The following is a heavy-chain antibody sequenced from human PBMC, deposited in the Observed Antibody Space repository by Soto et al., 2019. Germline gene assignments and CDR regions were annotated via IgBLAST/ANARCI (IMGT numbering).Heavy chain of an antibody. Sequence: ASVKVSCKVSGYTLTELSMHWVRQAPGKGLEWMGGFDPEDGETIYAQKFQGRVTMTEDTSTDTAYMELSSLRSEDTAVYYCATDQRRYFDWLTPGVGPLTGYGMDVWGQGTTVTVSS. D-gene: IGHD3-9*01. J-gene: IGHJ6*02. V-gene: IGHV1-24*01. CDR2: FDPEDGET. CDR3: ATDQRRYFDWLTPGVGPLTGYGMDV. CDR1: GYTLTELS.